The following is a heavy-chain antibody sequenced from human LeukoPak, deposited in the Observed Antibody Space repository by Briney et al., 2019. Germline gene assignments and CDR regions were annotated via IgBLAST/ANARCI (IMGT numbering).Heavy chain of an antibody. CDR3: VRQRLWSDL. Sequence: SETLSLTCTVSGGSISSGDYYWSWIRQPPGKGLEWIGYIYYSGSTYYNPSLKSRVSISVDTSRRQFALNLYSMTAADTAVYYCVRQRLWSDLWGQGALVIVYS. CDR2: IYYSGST. V-gene: IGHV4-30-4*01. CDR1: GGSISSGDYY. J-gene: IGHJ5*02. D-gene: IGHD5-18*01.